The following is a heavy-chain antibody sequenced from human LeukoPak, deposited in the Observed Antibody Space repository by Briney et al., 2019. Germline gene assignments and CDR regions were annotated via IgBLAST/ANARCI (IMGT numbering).Heavy chain of an antibody. CDR1: GFTFSSYA. J-gene: IGHJ4*02. D-gene: IGHD1-26*01. CDR2: ISGSGGST. Sequence: GGSLRLSCAASGFTFSSYAMSWVRQAPGKGLEWVSAISGSGGSTYYADSVKGQFTISRDNSKNTLYLQMDSLRTEDTAIYYCARRDTGSLIDYWGQGTLVTVSS. CDR3: ARRDTGSLIDY. V-gene: IGHV3-23*01.